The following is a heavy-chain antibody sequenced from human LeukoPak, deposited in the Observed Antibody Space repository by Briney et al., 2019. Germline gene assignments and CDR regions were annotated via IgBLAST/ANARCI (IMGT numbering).Heavy chain of an antibody. CDR2: FDPEDGET. CDR1: GYTLTELS. J-gene: IGHJ3*02. D-gene: IGHD3-9*01. Sequence: ASVKVSCKVSGYTLTELSMHWVRQAPGKGLEWMGGFDPEDGETIYAQKFQGRVTMTEDTSTDTAYMELSSLRSEETAVYYCATSLDHDILTGYSDAFDIWGQGTMVTVSS. CDR3: ATSLDHDILTGYSDAFDI. V-gene: IGHV1-24*01.